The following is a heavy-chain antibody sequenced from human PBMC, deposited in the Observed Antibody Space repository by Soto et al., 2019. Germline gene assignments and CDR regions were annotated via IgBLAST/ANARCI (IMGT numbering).Heavy chain of an antibody. CDR3: ARDKYSSSYTPYNWFDP. D-gene: IGHD6-6*01. Sequence: GGSLRLSCAASGFTFSSYAMHWVRQAPGKGLEWVAVISYDGSNKYYADSVKGRFTISRDNSKNTLYLQMNSLRAEDTAVYYCARDKYSSSYTPYNWFDPWCQGTLVTVSS. CDR1: GFTFSSYA. V-gene: IGHV3-30-3*01. J-gene: IGHJ5*02. CDR2: ISYDGSNK.